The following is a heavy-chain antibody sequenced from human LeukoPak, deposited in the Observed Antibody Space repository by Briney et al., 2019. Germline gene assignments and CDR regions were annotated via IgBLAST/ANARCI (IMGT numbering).Heavy chain of an antibody. D-gene: IGHD6-19*01. Sequence: GGSLRLSCAASGFTFSSYWMSWVRQAPGKGLEWVANIKQDGSEKYYVDSVEGRFTISRDNAKNSLYLQMNSLRAEDTAVYYCACRGGSSGWSGGYWGQGTLVTVSS. CDR2: IKQDGSEK. CDR1: GFTFSSYW. J-gene: IGHJ4*02. CDR3: ACRGGSSGWSGGY. V-gene: IGHV3-7*01.